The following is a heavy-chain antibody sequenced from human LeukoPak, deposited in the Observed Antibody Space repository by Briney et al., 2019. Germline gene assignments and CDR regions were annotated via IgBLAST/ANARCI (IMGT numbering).Heavy chain of an antibody. CDR3: ARGRDYYDSSGDY. CDR1: GFTFSSYW. J-gene: IGHJ4*02. Sequence: GGSLRLSCAASGFTFSSYWMHWVRQARGKGLVWVSRINSDGSSTSYADSVKGRFTISRDNAKNTLCLQMNSLRAEDTAVYYCARGRDYYDSSGDYWGQGTLVTVSS. V-gene: IGHV3-74*01. D-gene: IGHD3-22*01. CDR2: INSDGSST.